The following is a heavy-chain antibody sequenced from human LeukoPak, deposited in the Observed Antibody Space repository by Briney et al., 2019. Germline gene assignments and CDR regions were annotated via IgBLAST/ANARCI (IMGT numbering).Heavy chain of an antibody. V-gene: IGHV3-21*01. D-gene: IGHD3-10*01. Sequence: PGGSLRLSCAASGFTFSSYSMNWVRQAPGKGLEWVSSISSSSSYIYYADSVKGRFTISRDNAKNSLYLQMNSLRAEDTAVYYCARDGGDPYWYFDLWGRGTLVTVSS. J-gene: IGHJ2*01. CDR1: GFTFSSYS. CDR3: ARDGGDPYWYFDL. CDR2: ISSSSSYI.